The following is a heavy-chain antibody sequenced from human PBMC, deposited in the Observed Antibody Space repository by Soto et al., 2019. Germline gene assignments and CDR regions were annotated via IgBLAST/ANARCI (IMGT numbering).Heavy chain of an antibody. J-gene: IGHJ3*02. Sequence: QVQLVESGGGVVQPGRSLRLSCAASGFTFSSYAMHWVRQAPGKGLEWVAVISYDGSNKYYADSVKGRFTISRDNSKNTLYLQMNSLRAEDTAVYYCARDGEDDYGDYGGAFDIWGQGTMVTVSS. D-gene: IGHD4-17*01. V-gene: IGHV3-30-3*01. CDR1: GFTFSSYA. CDR3: ARDGEDDYGDYGGAFDI. CDR2: ISYDGSNK.